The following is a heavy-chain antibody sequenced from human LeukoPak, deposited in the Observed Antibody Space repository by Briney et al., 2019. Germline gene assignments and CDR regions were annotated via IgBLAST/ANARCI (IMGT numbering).Heavy chain of an antibody. V-gene: IGHV4-59*01. CDR2: IYYSGST. J-gene: IGHJ4*02. Sequence: PSETLSLTCTVSGGSISNYYWSWIRQPAGKGLEWIGYIYYSGSTNYNPSLKSRVTISVDTSKNQFSLKLSSVTAADTAVYYCARGGSWVLELLYLDYWGQGTLVTVSS. D-gene: IGHD1-7*01. CDR3: ARGGSWVLELLYLDY. CDR1: GGSISNYY.